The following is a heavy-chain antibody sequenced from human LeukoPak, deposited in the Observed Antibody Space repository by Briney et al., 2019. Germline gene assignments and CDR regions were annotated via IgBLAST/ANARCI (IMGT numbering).Heavy chain of an antibody. CDR3: ARTGGYCSGGSCYPNYGMDV. CDR2: IIPILGIA. J-gene: IGHJ6*02. D-gene: IGHD2-15*01. V-gene: IGHV1-69*02. Sequence: ASVEVSCKASGGTFSSYTISWVRQAPGQGLEWMGRIIPILGIANYAQKFQGRVTITADKSTSTAYMELSSLRSEDTAVYYCARTGGYCSGGSCYPNYGMDVWGQGTTVTVSS. CDR1: GGTFSSYT.